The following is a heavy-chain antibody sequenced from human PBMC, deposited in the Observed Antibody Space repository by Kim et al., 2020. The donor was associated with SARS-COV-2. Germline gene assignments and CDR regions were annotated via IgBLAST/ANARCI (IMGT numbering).Heavy chain of an antibody. D-gene: IGHD2-15*01. Sequence: GGSLRLSCAASGFTFSDYCMSWIRQSPGKGLEWISYIRSVGDYKNYADSVKGRFTISRDDAKNSLYLQMNSLRAEDTGVYYCANDLRLVVVGMSWCDLWGQGTPVPVSS. CDR2: IRSVGDYK. CDR1: GFTFSDYC. J-gene: IGHJ5*02. CDR3: ANDLRLVVVGMSWCDL. V-gene: IGHV3-11*03.